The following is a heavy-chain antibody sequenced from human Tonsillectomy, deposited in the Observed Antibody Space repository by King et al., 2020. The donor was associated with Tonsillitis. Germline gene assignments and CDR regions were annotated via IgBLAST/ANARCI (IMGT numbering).Heavy chain of an antibody. CDR2: ISSSGSTI. V-gene: IGHV3-48*03. CDR3: ARVSPHYSSAAIDY. CDR1: GFTFSNFE. J-gene: IGHJ4*02. D-gene: IGHD6-19*01. Sequence: QLVQSGGGLEQPGGSLRLSCAVSGFTFSNFEMNWVRQAPGKGLEWVSYISSSGSTIYYADSVKGRFTISRDNAENSLFLQMNGRRAEDTAVYYCARVSPHYSSAAIDYWGQGTLVTVSS.